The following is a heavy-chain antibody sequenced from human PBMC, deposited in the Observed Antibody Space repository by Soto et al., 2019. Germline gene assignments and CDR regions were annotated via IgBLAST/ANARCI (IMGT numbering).Heavy chain of an antibody. Sequence: VQLVESGGGLVKPGGSLRLSCAASGFTFSSYSMNWVRQAPGKGLEWVSSISSSSSYIYYADSVKGRFTISRDNAKNSLYLQMNSLRAEDTAVYYCARVGIAVAGKGDYWGQGTLVTVSS. D-gene: IGHD6-19*01. CDR2: ISSSSSYI. CDR1: GFTFSSYS. CDR3: ARVGIAVAGKGDY. J-gene: IGHJ4*02. V-gene: IGHV3-21*01.